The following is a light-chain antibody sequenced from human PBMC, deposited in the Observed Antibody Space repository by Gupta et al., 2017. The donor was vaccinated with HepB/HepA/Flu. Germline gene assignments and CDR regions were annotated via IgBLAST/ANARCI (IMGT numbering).Light chain of an antibody. CDR1: TSDIGSYNL. Sequence: SDLTQPVPVSGSPGQSITISCVGTTSDIGSYNLVSWYQHYPGRAPKLIICEVSDRPSGISHRFSGSKSGNTAFLTISALQNEDEADYYCCSYAGGIYVFGSGTKVTV. CDR2: EVS. J-gene: IGLJ1*01. CDR3: CSYAGGIYV. V-gene: IGLV2-23*02.